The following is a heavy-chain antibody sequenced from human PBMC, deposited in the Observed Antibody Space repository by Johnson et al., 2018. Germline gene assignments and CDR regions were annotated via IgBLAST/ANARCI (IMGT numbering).Heavy chain of an antibody. CDR3: ARTVIAATETYFQH. D-gene: IGHD6-13*01. V-gene: IGHV1-46*01. Sequence: QVQLVQSGAEVKKPGASVKVSCTASGYTFINHYLHWVRLAPGQGLEWLGIINPSGGGTSYAQKFQGRVTMTRDTPTSTVYMGLSGLRSEDTAVYYCARTVIAATETYFQHWGQGTLVTVSS. CDR2: INPSGGGT. CDR1: GYTFINHY. J-gene: IGHJ1*01.